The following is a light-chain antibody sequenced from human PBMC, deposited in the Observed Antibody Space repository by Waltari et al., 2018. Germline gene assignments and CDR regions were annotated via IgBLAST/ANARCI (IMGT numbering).Light chain of an antibody. CDR1: QSVSRH. Sequence: EIVLTQSPATLSLSPGERATLSCRARQSVSRHLAWYQQKPGQAPRLLIYDASNRATGIPARFSGSGSGTDFTLTISSLEPEDFAVYYCQRRGHWPPGATFGPGTRVDIK. CDR2: DAS. J-gene: IGKJ3*01. CDR3: QRRGHWPPGAT. V-gene: IGKV3-11*01.